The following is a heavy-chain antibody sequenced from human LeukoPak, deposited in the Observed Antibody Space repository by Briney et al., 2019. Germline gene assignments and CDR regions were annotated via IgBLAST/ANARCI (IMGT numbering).Heavy chain of an antibody. CDR3: ASTGYGVRDY. J-gene: IGHJ4*02. Sequence: GGSLRLSCAASGFTFSSHVMSWVRQAPGKGLEWVSGISDSGDSTSYADSVKGRLIISRDNSKSTLYLQMNSLRAEDTAVYYCASTGYGVRDYWGQGTLVTVSS. D-gene: IGHD4-17*01. CDR1: GFTFSSHV. CDR2: ISDSGDST. V-gene: IGHV3-23*01.